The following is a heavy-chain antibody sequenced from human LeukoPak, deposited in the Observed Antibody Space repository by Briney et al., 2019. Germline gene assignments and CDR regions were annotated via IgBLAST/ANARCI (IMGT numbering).Heavy chain of an antibody. V-gene: IGHV3-23*01. CDR2: ISGSGSRT. CDR3: AKGSREWELLDAFDI. Sequence: GGSLRLSCAASGFTYSSYGMTWVRQAPGEGLEWVSGISGSGSRTDYADSVKGRFTISRDNAKNTLYLQMNSLRAEDTAAYYCAKGSREWELLDAFDIWGQGTMVTVSS. J-gene: IGHJ3*02. D-gene: IGHD1-26*01. CDR1: GFTYSSYG.